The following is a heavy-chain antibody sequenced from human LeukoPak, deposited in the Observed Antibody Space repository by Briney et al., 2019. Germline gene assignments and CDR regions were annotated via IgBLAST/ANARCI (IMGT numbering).Heavy chain of an antibody. CDR1: GYTLTELS. D-gene: IGHD3-22*01. V-gene: IGHV1-24*01. J-gene: IGHJ4*02. CDR2: FDPEDGET. CDR3: ATSIRGYFYFDY. Sequence: ASVKVSCKASGYTLTELSMHWVRQAPGKGLERMGGFDPEDGETTYAQKFQGRVTMTEDTSTDTAYMELSSLRSEDTAVYYCATSIRGYFYFDYWGQGTLVTVSS.